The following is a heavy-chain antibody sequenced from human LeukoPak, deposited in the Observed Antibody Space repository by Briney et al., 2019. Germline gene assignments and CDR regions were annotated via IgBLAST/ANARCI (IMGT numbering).Heavy chain of an antibody. CDR3: ARARGYSYGYSDY. D-gene: IGHD5-18*01. CDR2: ISSSSNII. CDR1: GFTFTNAR. V-gene: IGHV3-48*01. J-gene: IGHJ4*02. Sequence: GGSLRLSCAASGFTFTNARMGWVRQAPGKGLEWVSYISSSSNIIDYTDSVKGRFTISRDNAKNSLYLQMNSLRAEDTAVYYCARARGYSYGYSDYWGQGTLVTVSS.